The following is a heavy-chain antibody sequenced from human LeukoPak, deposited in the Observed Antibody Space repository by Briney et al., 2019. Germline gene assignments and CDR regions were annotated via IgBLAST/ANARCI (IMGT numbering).Heavy chain of an antibody. D-gene: IGHD6-13*01. Sequence: ASVKVSCKASGYTFTIYYMHWVRQAPGQGLEWMGIINPSGGSTSYAQKFQGRGTMTRDTSTSTVYMELSSLRSEDTAVYYCAREWIAAAEDYWGQGTLVTVSS. V-gene: IGHV1-46*03. CDR3: AREWIAAAEDY. CDR2: INPSGGST. CDR1: GYTFTIYY. J-gene: IGHJ4*02.